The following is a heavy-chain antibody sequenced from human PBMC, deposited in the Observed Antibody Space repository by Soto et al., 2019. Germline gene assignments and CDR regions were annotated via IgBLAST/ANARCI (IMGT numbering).Heavy chain of an antibody. CDR2: IYYSGTT. V-gene: IGHV4-39*01. CDR1: SYSISSSSYT. J-gene: IGHJ6*02. Sequence: PWQTLSLTCTVSSYSISSSSYTWGWIRQPQGKGLAWIGSIYYSGTTYYNPSLNSRVTVSVDTSKNQFSLKVTSVTAADTAVYYCARLHGYCISSSCHGHYAMDVWGQGTTVS. CDR3: ARLHGYCISSSCHGHYAMDV. D-gene: IGHD2-2*01.